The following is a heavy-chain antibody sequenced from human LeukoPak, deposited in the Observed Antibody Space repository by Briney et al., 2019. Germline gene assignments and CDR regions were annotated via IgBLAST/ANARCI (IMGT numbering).Heavy chain of an antibody. CDR2: IYYSGST. D-gene: IGHD6-6*01. V-gene: IGHV4-59*11. CDR3: ARETTGIAAYYYYYMDV. Sequence: SETLSLTRTVSGGSISSHYWNWIRQPPGKGLEWIGYIYYSGSTNYNPSLKSRVTISVDTFKNQFSLKLSSVTAADTAVYYCARETTGIAAYYYYYMDVWGKGTTVTVSS. CDR1: GGSISSHY. J-gene: IGHJ6*03.